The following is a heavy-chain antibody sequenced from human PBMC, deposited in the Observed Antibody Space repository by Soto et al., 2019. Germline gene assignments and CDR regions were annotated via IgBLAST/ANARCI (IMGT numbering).Heavy chain of an antibody. D-gene: IGHD3-3*01. CDR3: ARVVTVFGLVSRFCCDP. CDR1: GGSISSGEYS. CDR2: IYNSGIT. Sequence: SETLSLTCTVSGGSISSGEYSWRWVCQSPGKRLEWIGHIYNSGITYYNPSLKRRVVISIDTSRNHFSLRLNSLTAADRAVYFCARVVTVFGLVSRFCCDPWGQGTVVTVSS. V-gene: IGHV4-30-4*01. J-gene: IGHJ5*02.